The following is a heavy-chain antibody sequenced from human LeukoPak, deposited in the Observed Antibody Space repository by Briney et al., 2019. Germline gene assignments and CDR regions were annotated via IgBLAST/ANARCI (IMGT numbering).Heavy chain of an antibody. CDR1: GFTFDDYA. CDR3: AKKASSYGFRYYDY. J-gene: IGHJ4*02. Sequence: GGSLRLSCAASGFTFDDYAMHWVRQAPGKGLEWVSGISWNSGSIGYADSVKGRFTISRDNAKNSLYLQMNSLRAEDTALYYCAKKASSYGFRYYDYWGQGTLVTVSS. CDR2: ISWNSGSI. V-gene: IGHV3-9*01. D-gene: IGHD5-18*01.